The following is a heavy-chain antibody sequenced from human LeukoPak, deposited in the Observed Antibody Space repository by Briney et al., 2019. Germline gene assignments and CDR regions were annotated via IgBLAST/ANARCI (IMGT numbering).Heavy chain of an antibody. D-gene: IGHD6-13*01. Sequence: QTGGSLRLSCAASGSTFSSYGMHWVRQAPGKGLEWVAFIRYDGSNKFYADSVKGRFIISRDNSKNTLYLQMNSLRAEDTAVYYCAKPPYSSCWYGRLRYWGQGTLVTVSS. CDR2: IRYDGSNK. CDR3: AKPPYSSCWYGRLRY. CDR1: GSTFSSYG. J-gene: IGHJ4*02. V-gene: IGHV3-30*02.